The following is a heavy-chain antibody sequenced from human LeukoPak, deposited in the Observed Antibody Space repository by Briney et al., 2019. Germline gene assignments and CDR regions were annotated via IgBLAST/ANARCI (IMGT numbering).Heavy chain of an antibody. D-gene: IGHD3-10*01. Sequence: ASVKVSCKASGYTFTSYDINWVRQATGQGLEWMGWMNPNSGNTGYAQKFQGRVTITRNTSISTAYMELSRLRSDDTAVYYCARGGSGSYFSWLDPRGQGTLVTVSS. CDR3: ARGGSGSYFSWLDP. CDR1: GYTFTSYD. V-gene: IGHV1-8*03. CDR2: MNPNSGNT. J-gene: IGHJ5*02.